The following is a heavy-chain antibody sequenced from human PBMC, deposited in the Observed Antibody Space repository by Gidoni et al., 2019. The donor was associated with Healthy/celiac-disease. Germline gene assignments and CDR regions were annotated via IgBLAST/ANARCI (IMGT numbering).Heavy chain of an antibody. CDR3: ARAGRYFDWLKDHDAFDI. CDR1: GFTFSSYW. J-gene: IGHJ3*02. V-gene: IGHV3-74*01. Sequence: EVQLLESGGGLVQPGGSLRLSCAASGFTFSSYWMHWVRQAPGKGLVWVSRINSDGSSTSYADSVKGRFTISRDNAKNTLYLQMNSLRAEDTAVYYCARAGRYFDWLKDHDAFDIWGQGTMVTVSS. D-gene: IGHD3-9*01. CDR2: INSDGSST.